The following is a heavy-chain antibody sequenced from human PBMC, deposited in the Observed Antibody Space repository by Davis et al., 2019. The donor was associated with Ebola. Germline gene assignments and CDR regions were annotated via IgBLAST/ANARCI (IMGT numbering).Heavy chain of an antibody. Sequence: HTGGSLRLSCVVSGFTLSHYWMHWVRHAPGEGLVWVSKIHGDGTTTTYADSVKGRFTISRDKAENTLYLQMNSLRADDTALYYCARIADGDRYWGSDYWGQGTQVTVSS. CDR1: GFTLSHYW. CDR2: IHGDGTTT. V-gene: IGHV3-74*01. CDR3: ARIADGDRYWGSDY. D-gene: IGHD5-24*01. J-gene: IGHJ4*02.